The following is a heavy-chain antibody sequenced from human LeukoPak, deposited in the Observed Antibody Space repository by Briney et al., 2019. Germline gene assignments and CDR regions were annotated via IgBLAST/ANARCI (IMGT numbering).Heavy chain of an antibody. CDR2: TNSDGSST. J-gene: IGHJ6*02. CDR3: ARTYHGYGMDV. V-gene: IGHV3-74*01. CDR1: GFTFSNYW. Sequence: GGSLRLSCAASGFTFSNYWMHWVRQAPGKGLVWVSLTNSDGSSTNYADSVQGRFTISRDNTKKTLYLQMDSLRAEDTAVYYCARTYHGYGMDVWGQGTTVTVSS. D-gene: IGHD2-2*01.